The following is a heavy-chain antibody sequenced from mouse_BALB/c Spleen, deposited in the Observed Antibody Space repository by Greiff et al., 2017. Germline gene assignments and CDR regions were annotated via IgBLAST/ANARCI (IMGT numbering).Heavy chain of an antibody. J-gene: IGHJ1*01. CDR3: ARNYGNSHWYFDV. V-gene: IGHV1-80*01. CDR1: GYAFSSYW. D-gene: IGHD2-1*01. Sequence: QVQLQQSGAELVRPGSSVKISCKASGYAFSSYWMNWVKQRPGQGLEWIGQIYPGDGDTNYNGKFKGKATLTADKSSSTAYMQLSSLTSEDSAVYFCARNYGNSHWYFDVWGAGTTVTVSS. CDR2: IYPGDGDT.